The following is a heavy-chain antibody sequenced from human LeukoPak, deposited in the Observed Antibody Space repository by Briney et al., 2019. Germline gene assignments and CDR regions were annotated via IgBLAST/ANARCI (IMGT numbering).Heavy chain of an antibody. CDR2: ISYDGSNK. CDR3: AKERAQFDY. V-gene: IGHV3-30*18. Sequence: GGSLRLSCAASGFTFSSYGMHWVRQAPGKGLEWVAVISYDGSNKYYADSVKGRFTISRDNSKNTLYLQMNSLRAEDTAVYYCAKERAQFDYWGQGTLVTVSS. J-gene: IGHJ4*02. CDR1: GFTFSSYG.